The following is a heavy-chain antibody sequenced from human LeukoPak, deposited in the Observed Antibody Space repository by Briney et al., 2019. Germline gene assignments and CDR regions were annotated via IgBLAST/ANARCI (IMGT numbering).Heavy chain of an antibody. Sequence: GSLRLSCAASGFTFSSYSMNWVRQPPGKGLEWIGCIYYSGSTYYNPSLKSRVTISVDTSKNQFSLKLSSVTAADTAVYYCARLGYYSYYMDVWGKGTTVTVSS. CDR1: GFTFSSYSMN. J-gene: IGHJ6*03. CDR3: ARLGYYSYYMDV. V-gene: IGHV4-59*04. D-gene: IGHD3-10*01. CDR2: IYYSGST.